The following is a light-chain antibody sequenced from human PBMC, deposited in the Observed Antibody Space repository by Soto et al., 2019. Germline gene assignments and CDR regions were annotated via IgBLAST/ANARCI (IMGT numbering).Light chain of an antibody. V-gene: IGKV3-20*01. Sequence: EIVFTQSPDTLSFSPGERATLFCRASQTLSINSLAWYQQKPGQAPRLLIYAASTRDTGIPDRFNGSGSGTDFALTINRLEPEDFAVYYCQQYDGAPLTFGPGTKVDIK. CDR2: AAS. J-gene: IGKJ3*01. CDR1: QTLSINS. CDR3: QQYDGAPLT.